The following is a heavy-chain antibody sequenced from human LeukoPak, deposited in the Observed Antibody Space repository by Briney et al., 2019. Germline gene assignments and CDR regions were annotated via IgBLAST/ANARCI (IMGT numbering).Heavy chain of an antibody. J-gene: IGHJ4*02. CDR2: ISFAGDIY. CDR3: AKDPTHFRVWDDYDSNVLNS. V-gene: IGHV3-30*04. Sequence: PGRSLRLSCAASGFTFTSYAMHWVRQAPGKGLEWVAVISFAGDIYYYADSVKGRFTISRDNSKNTLNLQMNSLRAEDTAVYYCAKDPTHFRVWDDYDSNVLNSWGQGTLVTVSS. CDR1: GFTFTSYA. D-gene: IGHD3-22*01.